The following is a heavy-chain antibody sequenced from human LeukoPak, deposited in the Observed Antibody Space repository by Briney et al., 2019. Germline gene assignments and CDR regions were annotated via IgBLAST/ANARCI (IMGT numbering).Heavy chain of an antibody. CDR1: GFTVSSNY. J-gene: IGHJ3*02. V-gene: IGHV3-53*01. CDR3: ASRSAGDYVNTSDI. D-gene: IGHD4-17*01. CDR2: IYSGGRT. Sequence: GGSLRLSCAASGFTVSSNYMTWVRQAPGKGLEWVSVIYSGGRTYYADSVKGRFTISSDNSKNTLYLDMNSLRAEDTAVYYCASRSAGDYVNTSDIWGQGAMVTVSS.